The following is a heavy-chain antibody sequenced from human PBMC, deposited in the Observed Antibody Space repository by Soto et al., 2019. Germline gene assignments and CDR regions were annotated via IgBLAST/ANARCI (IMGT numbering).Heavy chain of an antibody. V-gene: IGHV4-59*01. J-gene: IGHJ6*02. Sequence: SETLSLTCTVSGGSISSDYWSWLRQPPGKGLEWIGYIYYSGSTNYNPSLKSRVTISVDTSKNQFSLKLSSVTAADTTVYYCARGIEGWYQGRYYYGMDVWGQGTTVTVAS. CDR1: GGSISSDY. CDR3: ARGIEGWYQGRYYYGMDV. CDR2: IYYSGST. D-gene: IGHD6-19*01.